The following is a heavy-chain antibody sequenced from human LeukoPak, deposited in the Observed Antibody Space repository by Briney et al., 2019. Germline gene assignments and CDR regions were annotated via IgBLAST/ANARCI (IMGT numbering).Heavy chain of an antibody. D-gene: IGHD6-19*01. Sequence: PGGSLRLSCAASGFTFSSYAMSWVRQPPGKGPEWVSVIYSDGRTYYADSVKGRFTISRDNSKNTLYLETNSLRAEDTAVYYCAKANGWYGREYFDLWGRGTLVSVSS. CDR2: IYSDGRT. CDR3: AKANGWYGREYFDL. J-gene: IGHJ2*01. V-gene: IGHV3-23*03. CDR1: GFTFSSYA.